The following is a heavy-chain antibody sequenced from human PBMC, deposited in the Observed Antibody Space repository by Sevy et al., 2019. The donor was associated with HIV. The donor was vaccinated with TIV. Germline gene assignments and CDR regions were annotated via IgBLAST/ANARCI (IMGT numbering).Heavy chain of an antibody. CDR1: GFTFSSYS. CDR3: ARGLLTMIVVAAFDI. Sequence: GSLRLSCAASGFTFSSYSMNWVRQAPGKGLEWVSSISSSSSYIYYADSVKGRFTISRDNAKNSLYLQMNSLRAEDTAVYYCARGLLTMIVVAAFDIWGQRTMVTVSS. CDR2: ISSSSSYI. V-gene: IGHV3-21*01. D-gene: IGHD3-22*01. J-gene: IGHJ3*02.